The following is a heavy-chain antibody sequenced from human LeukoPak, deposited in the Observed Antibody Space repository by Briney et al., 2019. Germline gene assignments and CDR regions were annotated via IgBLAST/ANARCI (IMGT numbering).Heavy chain of an antibody. Sequence: SESLSLTCTVSGVSIGSHYWSWIRQSPGKGLEWIGCVYNSGTTVYNPSLTGRVTISVDTSKNQYSLNLRSVTAADAAVYYCARDAYWGQGILVTVSS. CDR2: VYNSGTT. V-gene: IGHV4-59*11. CDR1: GVSIGSHY. J-gene: IGHJ4*02. CDR3: ARDAY.